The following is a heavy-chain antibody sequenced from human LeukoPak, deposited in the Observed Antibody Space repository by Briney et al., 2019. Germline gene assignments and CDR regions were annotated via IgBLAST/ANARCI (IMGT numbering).Heavy chain of an antibody. Sequence: SESLSLTCTVSGVSIGSHYWSWIRQSPGKGLEWIGCVYNSGTTVYNPSLTGRVTISVDTSKNQYSLNLRSVTAADAAVYYCARDAYWGQGILVTVSS. CDR2: VYNSGTT. V-gene: IGHV4-59*11. CDR1: GVSIGSHY. J-gene: IGHJ4*02. CDR3: ARDAY.